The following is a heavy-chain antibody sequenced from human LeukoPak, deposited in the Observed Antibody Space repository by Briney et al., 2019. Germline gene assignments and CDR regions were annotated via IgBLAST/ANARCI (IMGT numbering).Heavy chain of an antibody. V-gene: IGHV4-39*07. Sequence: SETLSLTCTVSGGSILSSSYYWGWIRQPPGKGLEWIGSIYYSGNTFYNPSLKSRVTISVETSKNQFSLKLSSVTAADTAVYYCARDRFDDSSGYYYHYYYYMDVWGKGTTVTVSS. CDR1: GGSILSSSYY. D-gene: IGHD3-22*01. CDR3: ARDRFDDSSGYYYHYYYYMDV. J-gene: IGHJ6*03. CDR2: IYYSGNT.